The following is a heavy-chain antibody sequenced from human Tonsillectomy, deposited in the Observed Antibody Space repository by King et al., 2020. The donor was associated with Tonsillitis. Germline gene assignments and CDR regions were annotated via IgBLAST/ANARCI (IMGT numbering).Heavy chain of an antibody. CDR3: ARDGRLLFY. CDR2: INPDGSEE. Sequence: VQLVESGGGLVQPGGSLRLSCTASGFTFSSYWMSWVRQAPGKGLEYVANINPDGSEENYVDSVKGRFTICRDNAKNSVYLQMHSLRAEDTAVYYCARDGRLLFYWGQGTLVTVSS. V-gene: IGHV3-7*01. J-gene: IGHJ4*02. CDR1: GFTFSSYW. D-gene: IGHD1-26*01.